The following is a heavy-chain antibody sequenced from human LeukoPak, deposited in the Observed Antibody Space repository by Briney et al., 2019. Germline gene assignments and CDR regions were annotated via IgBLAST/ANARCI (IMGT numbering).Heavy chain of an antibody. CDR2: ISGSGGST. CDR3: ARGGEAYDSSGHNFDY. V-gene: IGHV3-23*01. CDR1: GFTFSSYA. D-gene: IGHD3-22*01. Sequence: PGGSLRLSCAASGFTFSSYAMSWVRQAPGKGLEWVSAISGSGGSTYYADSVKGRFTISRDNSKNTLYLQMNSLRAEDTAVYYCARGGEAYDSSGHNFDYWGQGTLVTVSS. J-gene: IGHJ4*02.